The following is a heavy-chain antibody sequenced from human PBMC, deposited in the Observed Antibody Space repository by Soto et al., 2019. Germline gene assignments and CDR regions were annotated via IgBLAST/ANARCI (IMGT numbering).Heavy chain of an antibody. V-gene: IGHV3-23*01. CDR1: GFTFSGYA. CDR3: ARKVSGSTGRPDLWYFDL. CDR2: INGGGDAK. Sequence: EVQLLDSGGGLVQPGGSLRLSCSASGFTFSGYALTLVRQAPGKGLEWGSAINGGGDAKFYANSVKGRFTISRDNSKNTLYLQMNTLRAEDTAVYYCARKVSGSTGRPDLWYFDLWGRGTLVTVSS. D-gene: IGHD3-10*01. J-gene: IGHJ2*01.